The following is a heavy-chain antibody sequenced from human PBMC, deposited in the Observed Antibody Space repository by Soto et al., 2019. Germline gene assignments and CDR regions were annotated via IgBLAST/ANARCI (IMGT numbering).Heavy chain of an antibody. CDR1: GFTFSSND. V-gene: IGHV3-48*01. CDR2: ISSSSSPI. J-gene: IGHJ3*02. CDR3: ARTNRILDAFDI. Sequence: EVQLVESGGGLVQPGGSLGLSCAAAGFTFSSNDMNWVRQAPGKGLEWVSYISSSSSPIYYADSVRGRFTISRDNAKNSLYLQMNSLRAEDTAVYYCARTNRILDAFDIWGQGTMVTVSS. D-gene: IGHD2-15*01.